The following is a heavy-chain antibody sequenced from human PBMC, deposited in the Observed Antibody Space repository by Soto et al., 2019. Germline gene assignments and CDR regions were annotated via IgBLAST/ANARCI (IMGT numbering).Heavy chain of an antibody. V-gene: IGHV1-3*01. CDR3: ARDTETLGPRANDALDI. CDR1: GYTFSAYT. J-gene: IGHJ3*02. CDR2: INAGSGNT. D-gene: IGHD3-3*02. Sequence: QAQLVQSGAEMKKPGASVKVSCKATGYTFSAYTMNWVRQAPGQSLEWMGWINAGSGNTKYSQNFRGRVSITRDRSASTVYMELTGLTSEDTAVYYCARDTETLGPRANDALDIWGQGTMVTVSS.